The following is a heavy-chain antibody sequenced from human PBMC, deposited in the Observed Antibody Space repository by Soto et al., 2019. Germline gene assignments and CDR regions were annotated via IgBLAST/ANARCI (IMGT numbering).Heavy chain of an antibody. CDR1: GFTFSSYA. D-gene: IGHD3-10*02. V-gene: IGHV3-23*01. CDR3: ARDYVSGGYGMDV. Sequence: EVQLLESGGGLVQPGGSLRLSCAAYGFTFSSYAMSWVRQAPGKGLEWVSGIGGSGDGTYYADSVKGRFTISRDNSKNMLYLQINSLRAEDTAVYYCARDYVSGGYGMDVWGQGTTVTVSS. CDR2: IGGSGDGT. J-gene: IGHJ6*02.